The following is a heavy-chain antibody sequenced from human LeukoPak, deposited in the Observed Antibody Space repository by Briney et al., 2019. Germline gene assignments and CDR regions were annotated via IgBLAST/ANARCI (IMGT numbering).Heavy chain of an antibody. J-gene: IGHJ5*02. CDR2: ISAYNGNT. CDR3: ARVELRDSSRFAWFDP. CDR1: GYTFTSYG. V-gene: IGHV1-18*01. D-gene: IGHD3-22*01. Sequence: ASVKVSCKASGYTFTSYGISWVRQAPGQGLEWMGWISAYNGNTNYAQKLRGRVTMTTDTSTSTAYMELRSLRSDDTAVYYCARVELRDSSRFAWFDPWGQGTLVTVSS.